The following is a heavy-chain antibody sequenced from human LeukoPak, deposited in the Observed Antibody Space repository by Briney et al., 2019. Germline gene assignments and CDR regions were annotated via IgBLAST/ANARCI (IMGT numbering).Heavy chain of an antibody. V-gene: IGHV3-48*03. Sequence: GGSLRFSCAASGFTFSSCEMNWVRQAPGKGLEWVSYISSSGSTIYYADSVKGRFTISRDNAKNSLYLQMNSLRAEDTAVYYCAELGITMIGGVWGKGTTVTISS. J-gene: IGHJ6*04. D-gene: IGHD3-10*02. CDR2: ISSSGSTI. CDR1: GFTFSSCE. CDR3: AELGITMIGGV.